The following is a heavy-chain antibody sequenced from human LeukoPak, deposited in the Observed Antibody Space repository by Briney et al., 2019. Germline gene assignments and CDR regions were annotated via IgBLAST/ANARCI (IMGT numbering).Heavy chain of an antibody. J-gene: IGHJ4*02. D-gene: IGHD3-9*01. CDR3: ARAGHYDILTDAGSSDY. V-gene: IGHV1-18*01. CDR2: ISAYNGDT. CDR1: GYIFTNYG. Sequence: ASVKVSCKASGYIFTNYGINWVRQAPGQGLEWMAWISAYNGDTYYAQKLQGRVTMTTDTSTSTAYMELRSLRSDDTAFYYCARAGHYDILTDAGSSDYWGQGTLVTVSS.